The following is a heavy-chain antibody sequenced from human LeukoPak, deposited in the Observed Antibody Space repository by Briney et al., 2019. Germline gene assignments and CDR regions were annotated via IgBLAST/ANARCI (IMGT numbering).Heavy chain of an antibody. D-gene: IGHD6-19*01. J-gene: IGHJ4*02. CDR1: GFTFSSYS. CDR3: ATRGPRIAVAGYYFDY. Sequence: GGSLRLSCAASGFTFSSYSMNWARQAPGKGLEWVSYISSSSSTIYYADSVKGRFTISRDNAKNSLYLQMNSLRAEDTAVYYCATRGPRIAVAGYYFDYWGQGTLVTVSS. V-gene: IGHV3-48*04. CDR2: ISSSSSTI.